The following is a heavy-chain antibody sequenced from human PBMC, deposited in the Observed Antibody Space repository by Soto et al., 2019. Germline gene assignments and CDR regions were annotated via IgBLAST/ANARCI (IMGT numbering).Heavy chain of an antibody. CDR1: GDGVSSNSAA. CDR2: TYYRSKWYN. J-gene: IGHJ4*02. Sequence: SQTLSLTCAISGDGVSSNSAAWNWIRQSPSRGLEWLGRTYYRSKWYNDYAVSVKSRITINPDTSKNQFSLQLNSVTPEDTAVYYCARQGYNWNYEHFDYWGQGTLVTVSS. D-gene: IGHD1-7*01. V-gene: IGHV6-1*01. CDR3: ARQGYNWNYEHFDY.